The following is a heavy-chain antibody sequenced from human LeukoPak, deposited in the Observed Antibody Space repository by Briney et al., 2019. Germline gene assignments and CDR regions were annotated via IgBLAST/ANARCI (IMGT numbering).Heavy chain of an antibody. CDR1: GGTFSSCA. CDR2: IIPIFGIA. D-gene: IGHD5-24*01. Sequence: SVKVSCKASGGTFSSCAISWVRQAPGQGLEWMGRIIPIFGIANYAQKFQGRVTITADKSTSTAYMELSSLRSEDTAVYYCARGGSRDGYNYDYWGQGTLVTVSS. J-gene: IGHJ4*02. V-gene: IGHV1-69*04. CDR3: ARGGSRDGYNYDY.